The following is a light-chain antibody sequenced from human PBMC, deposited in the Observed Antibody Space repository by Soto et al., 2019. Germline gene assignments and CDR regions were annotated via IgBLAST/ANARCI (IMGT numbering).Light chain of an antibody. Sequence: EIVMTQSPVTLSVSPGERATLSCRASQSVSSNLAWYQKKPGQAPRLLIDGASIRATGIPARFSGSGSGTEFTLTISSLQSEDFAVYYCQQYNDWPLTFGGGTKVEFK. CDR3: QQYNDWPLT. V-gene: IGKV3-15*01. J-gene: IGKJ4*01. CDR2: GAS. CDR1: QSVSSN.